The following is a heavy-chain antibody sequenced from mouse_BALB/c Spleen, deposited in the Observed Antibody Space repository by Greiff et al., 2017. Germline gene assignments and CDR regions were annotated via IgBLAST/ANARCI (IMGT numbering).Heavy chain of an antibody. D-gene: IGHD1-2*01. CDR2: ISSGSSTI. CDR3: ENNEVTTAYALAY. J-gene: IGHJ4*01. Sequence: EVKLVESGGGLVQPGGSRKLSCAASGFTFSSFGMHWVRQAPEKGLEWVAYISSGSSTIYYADTVKGRFTISRDNPKNTLFLQMTSLRSEDTAMYYGENNEVTTAYALAYGGKGPPVTVS. V-gene: IGHV5-17*02. CDR1: GFTFSSFG.